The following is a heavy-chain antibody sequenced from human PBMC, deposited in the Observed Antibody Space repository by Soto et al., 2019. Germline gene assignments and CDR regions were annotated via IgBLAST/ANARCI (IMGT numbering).Heavy chain of an antibody. CDR1: GFTFSSYA. V-gene: IGHV3-23*01. Sequence: GGSLRLSCAASGFTFSSYAMSWVRQAPGKGLEWVSAISGSGGSTYYADSVKGRFTISRDNSKNTLYLQMNSLRAEDTAVYYCAGYGYVYYYYMDVWGKGTTVTVSS. D-gene: IGHD5-18*01. CDR2: ISGSGGST. J-gene: IGHJ6*03. CDR3: AGYGYVYYYYMDV.